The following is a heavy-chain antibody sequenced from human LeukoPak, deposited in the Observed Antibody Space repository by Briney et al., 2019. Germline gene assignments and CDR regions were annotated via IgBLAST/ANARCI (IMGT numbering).Heavy chain of an antibody. CDR1: GGSISSSSYY. CDR2: IYYSGST. Sequence: SETLSLTCTVSGGSISSSSYYWGWIRQPPGKGLEWIGSIYYSGSTYYNPSLKSRVTISVDTSKNQFSLKLSSVTAADTAVYYCARVTDSYGSFYMDVWGKGTTVTVSS. D-gene: IGHD5-18*01. V-gene: IGHV4-39*07. J-gene: IGHJ6*03. CDR3: ARVTDSYGSFYMDV.